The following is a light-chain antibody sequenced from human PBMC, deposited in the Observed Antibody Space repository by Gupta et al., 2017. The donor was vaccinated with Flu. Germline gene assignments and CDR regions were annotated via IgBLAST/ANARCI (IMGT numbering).Light chain of an antibody. CDR2: GAC. CDR3: QQYGSSPWK. V-gene: IGKV3-20*01. Sequence: EIVLTQSPGTLSLPPGERATLSCRASQSVSSSYLAWYQQKPGQAPRLLIYGACSRATGIPDRFSGSGSETEFTLTISRLEPEDFAVYFCQQYGSSPWKFGQGTKVEIK. CDR1: QSVSSSY. J-gene: IGKJ1*01.